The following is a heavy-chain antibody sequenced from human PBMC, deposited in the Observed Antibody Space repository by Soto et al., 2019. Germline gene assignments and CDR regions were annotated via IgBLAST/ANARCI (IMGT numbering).Heavy chain of an antibody. J-gene: IGHJ4*02. CDR3: AKESMPEHYGDTLFDH. Sequence: EVQLLESGGGLVQPGGSLRLSCEASGFSFSSYALSWVRQAPGKGLEWVSTFSAGGRAYYAGSVKGRFTIAKDFSKNTLHLQTNSLRAEDTAVYYCAKESMPEHYGDTLFDHWGQGTRVTVSS. D-gene: IGHD4-17*01. CDR2: FSAGGRA. V-gene: IGHV3-23*01. CDR1: GFSFSSYA.